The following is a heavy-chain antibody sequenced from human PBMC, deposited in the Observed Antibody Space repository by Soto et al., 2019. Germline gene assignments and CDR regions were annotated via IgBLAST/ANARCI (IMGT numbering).Heavy chain of an antibody. J-gene: IGHJ4*02. V-gene: IGHV3-23*01. CDR1: GFTPTTTP. D-gene: IGHD3-9*01. CDR2: ISGTASRT. CDR3: ATSFRYFDN. Sequence: RWSLRVSCAGSGFTPTTTPLSWVRQPPGKGLEWVTTISGTASRTYYVDSVKGRFFISRDNSKNTVTLQMNNLTLDDTAVYYCATSFRYFDNWGQGTRVIVSS.